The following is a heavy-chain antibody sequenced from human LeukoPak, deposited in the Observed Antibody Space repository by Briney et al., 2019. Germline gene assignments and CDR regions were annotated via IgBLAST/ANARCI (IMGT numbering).Heavy chain of an antibody. J-gene: IGHJ2*01. CDR3: ARVNKRLTMIVVTWYFDL. CDR2: IYTSGST. Sequence: SETLSLTCTVSGGSISSYYWSWIRQPAGKGLEWIGRIYTSGSTNYNPSLKSRVTMSVDTSKNQFSLKLSSVTAADTAVYYCARVNKRLTMIVVTWYFDLWGRGTLVTVPS. CDR1: GGSISSYY. V-gene: IGHV4-4*07. D-gene: IGHD3-22*01.